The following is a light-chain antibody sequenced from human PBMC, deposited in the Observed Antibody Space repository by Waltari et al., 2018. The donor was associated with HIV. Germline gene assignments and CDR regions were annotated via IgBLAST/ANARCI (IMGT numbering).Light chain of an antibody. V-gene: IGLV3-21*02. CDR1: NIGSKS. CDR2: DDS. Sequence: SNVLTQPPSVSVAPGQTARITCGGNNIGSKSVHWYQQKPGQAPVVVVFDDSDRPSGIPERFSGSNSANTAILTISTVEAGDEADYYCQVWDSRRDWVFGGGTKLTVL. CDR3: QVWDSRRDWV. J-gene: IGLJ3*02.